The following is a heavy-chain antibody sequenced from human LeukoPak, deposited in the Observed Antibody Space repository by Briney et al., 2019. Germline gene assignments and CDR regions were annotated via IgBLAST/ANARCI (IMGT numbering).Heavy chain of an antibody. Sequence: PSEALSLTCTVSGGSISSSSYYWGWIRQPPGKGLEWIGSIYYSGSTYYNPSLKSRVTISVDTSKNQFSLKLSSVTAADTAVYYCARLPYSSPIFDYWGQGTLVTVSS. D-gene: IGHD6-13*01. CDR3: ARLPYSSPIFDY. J-gene: IGHJ4*02. CDR2: IYYSGST. CDR1: GGSISSSSYY. V-gene: IGHV4-39*07.